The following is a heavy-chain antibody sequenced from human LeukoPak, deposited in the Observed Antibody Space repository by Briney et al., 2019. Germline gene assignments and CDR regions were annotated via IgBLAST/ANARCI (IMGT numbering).Heavy chain of an antibody. CDR2: IYPGDSDT. V-gene: IGHV5-51*01. D-gene: IGHD3-9*01. Sequence: GESLKISCKGSGYRFTSYWIGWVRQMPGKGLELVGIIYPGDSDTRYSPSFRGQVTISADKSISTAFLQWSSLKASDTAMYYCARQDFDILTGYYTYWGQGTLVTVSS. CDR3: ARQDFDILTGYYTY. J-gene: IGHJ4*02. CDR1: GYRFTSYW.